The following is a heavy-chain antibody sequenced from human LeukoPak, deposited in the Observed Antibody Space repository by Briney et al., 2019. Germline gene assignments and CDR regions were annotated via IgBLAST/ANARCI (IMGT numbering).Heavy chain of an antibody. CDR1: GYSISSGYY. D-gene: IGHD5-12*01. CDR3: ARSGSGYLRYYFDY. Sequence: PSETLSLTCTVSGYSISSGYYWGWIRQPPGKGLEWIGSIYHSGSTYYNPSLKSRVTISVDTSKNQFSLKLSSVTAADTAVYYCARSGSGYLRYYFDYWGQGTLVTVSS. V-gene: IGHV4-38-2*02. CDR2: IYHSGST. J-gene: IGHJ4*02.